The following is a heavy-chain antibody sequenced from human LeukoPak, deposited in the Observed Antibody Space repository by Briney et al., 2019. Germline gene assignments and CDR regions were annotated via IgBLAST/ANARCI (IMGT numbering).Heavy chain of an antibody. CDR1: GGSFSGYY. Sequence: SETLSLTCAVYGGSFSGYYWSWIRQPPGKGLEWIGEINHSGSTNYNPSLKSRVTISVDTSKNQFSLKLSSVTAADTAVYYCARTPLTADSPDYFDYWGQGTLVTVSS. CDR3: ARTPLTADSPDYFDY. CDR2: INHSGST. D-gene: IGHD2-15*01. J-gene: IGHJ4*02. V-gene: IGHV4-34*01.